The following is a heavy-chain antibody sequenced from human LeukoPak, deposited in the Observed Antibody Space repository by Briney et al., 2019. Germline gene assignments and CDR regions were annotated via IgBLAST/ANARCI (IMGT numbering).Heavy chain of an antibody. CDR1: GFTFSSYE. CDR2: ISSSGSTI. D-gene: IGHD1/OR15-1a*01. J-gene: IGHJ6*02. V-gene: IGHV3-48*03. CDR3: AKLEQGGRESYYYYGMDV. Sequence: GGSLRLSCAASGFTFSSYEMNWVRQAPGKGLEWVSYISSSGSTIYYADSVKGRFTISRDNAKNSLYLQMNSLRAEDTAVYYCAKLEQGGRESYYYYGMDVWGQGTTVTVS.